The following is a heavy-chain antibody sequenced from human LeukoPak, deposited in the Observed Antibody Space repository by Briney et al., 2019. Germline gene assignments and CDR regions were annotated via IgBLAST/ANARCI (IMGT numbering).Heavy chain of an antibody. D-gene: IGHD3-10*01. J-gene: IGHJ4*02. Sequence: ASVKVSCKASGYTFTSYGISWVRQAPGQGLEWMGWISAYNGNTSYAQKLQGRVTMTTDTSTSTAYMELRSLRSDDTAVYYCARGKGRITMVRGVIITNDYWGQGTLVTVSS. CDR3: ARGKGRITMVRGVIITNDY. V-gene: IGHV1-18*01. CDR2: ISAYNGNT. CDR1: GYTFTSYG.